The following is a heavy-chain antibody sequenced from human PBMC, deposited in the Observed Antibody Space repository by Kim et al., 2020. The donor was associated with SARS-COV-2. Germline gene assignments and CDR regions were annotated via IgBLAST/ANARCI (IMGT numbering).Heavy chain of an antibody. CDR1: GFIFSSYG. D-gene: IGHD6-13*01. Sequence: GGSLRLSCAASGFIFSSYGMNWVRQAPGKGLEWVASICHGGSYNFYADSVKGRFTISRDNNKKSLYLQMNSLRAEDTSVYYCARVSLGSSWVKFNYHYRDVWGKGTTVTVS. J-gene: IGHJ6*03. CDR3: ARVSLGSSWVKFNYHYRDV. CDR2: ICHGGSYN. V-gene: IGHV3-21*01.